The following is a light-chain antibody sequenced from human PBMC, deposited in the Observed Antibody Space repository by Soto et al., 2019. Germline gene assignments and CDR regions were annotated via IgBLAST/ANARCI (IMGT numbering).Light chain of an antibody. CDR2: KAS. CDR1: HSISSW. CDR3: QQSYKMPS. V-gene: IGKV1-5*03. J-gene: IGKJ5*01. Sequence: DVQMTQSPSTLSASVGDRVTITCRASHSISSWLAWYQQKPGKAPKLLIYKASTLESGVPSNFSGSVSGTEITLTISSLEPEDFGNYYCQQSYKMPSFGQGTRLEI.